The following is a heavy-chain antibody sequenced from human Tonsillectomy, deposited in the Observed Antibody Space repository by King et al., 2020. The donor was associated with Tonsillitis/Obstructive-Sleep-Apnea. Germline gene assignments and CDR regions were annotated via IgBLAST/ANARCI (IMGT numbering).Heavy chain of an antibody. Sequence: VQLQQWGAGLLKPSETLSLTCAVYGGSFSGYYWSWIRQPPGKGLEWIGEINHSGSTNYNPSLKSRVTISVDTSKNQFSLKLSSVIAADTAVYYCARGRRYDFWSGYYAFDIWGQGTMVTVSS. CDR3: ARGRRYDFWSGYYAFDI. D-gene: IGHD3-3*01. CDR1: GGSFSGYY. J-gene: IGHJ3*02. CDR2: INHSGST. V-gene: IGHV4-34*01.